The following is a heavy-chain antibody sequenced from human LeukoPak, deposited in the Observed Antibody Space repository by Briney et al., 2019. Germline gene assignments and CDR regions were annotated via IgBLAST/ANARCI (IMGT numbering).Heavy chain of an antibody. Sequence: ASVKVSCKASGYTFTSYGISWVRQAPGQGLEWMGWISAYNGNTNYAQKIQGRVTMPTDTSTSTAYMELRSLRSDDTAVYYCARDFGDIVVVPAAMALDYWGQGTLVTVSS. CDR3: ARDFGDIVVVPAAMALDY. D-gene: IGHD2-2*01. V-gene: IGHV1-18*01. CDR2: ISAYNGNT. J-gene: IGHJ4*02. CDR1: GYTFTSYG.